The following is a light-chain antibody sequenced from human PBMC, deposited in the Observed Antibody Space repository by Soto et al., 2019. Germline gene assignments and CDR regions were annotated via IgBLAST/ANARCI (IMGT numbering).Light chain of an antibody. Sequence: QSVLTQPPSASGTPGQRVTISCSGSNSNIGSNTVNWYQQLPGTAPKLLIYYDNLRPSGVPDRISGSKSGTSASLAISGLQSDDEADYYCSAYTHSNTVIFGGGTKLTVL. CDR1: NSNIGSNT. J-gene: IGLJ2*01. V-gene: IGLV1-44*01. CDR2: YDN. CDR3: SAYTHSNTVI.